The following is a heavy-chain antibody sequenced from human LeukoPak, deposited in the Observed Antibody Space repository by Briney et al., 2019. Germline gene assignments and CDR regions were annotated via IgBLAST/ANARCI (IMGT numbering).Heavy chain of an antibody. V-gene: IGHV1-69*05. D-gene: IGHD2-2*01. Sequence: SVKVSCKASGGTLSSYAISWVRQAPGQGLEWMGGIIPIFGTANYAQKFQGRVTITTDESTSTAYMELSSLRSEDTAVYYCARGHSPYCSSTSCPYYYYYYMDVWGKGTTVTVSS. J-gene: IGHJ6*03. CDR1: GGTLSSYA. CDR3: ARGHSPYCSSTSCPYYYYYYMDV. CDR2: IIPIFGTA.